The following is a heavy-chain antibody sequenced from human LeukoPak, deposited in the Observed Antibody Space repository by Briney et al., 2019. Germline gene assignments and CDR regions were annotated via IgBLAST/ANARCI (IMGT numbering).Heavy chain of an antibody. CDR1: GFTFSNYN. CDR2: ISSRGSYI. CDR3: TKDGRVASAINRPTYYYGMDV. D-gene: IGHD5-18*01. J-gene: IGHJ6*02. Sequence: GGSLRLPCAASGFTFSNYNINWVRQAPGKGLEWVSCISSRGSYIYYADSVKGRFTISRDNADNSLYLQMNSLRAEDTAVYYCTKDGRVASAINRPTYYYGMDVWGQGTTVIVSS. V-gene: IGHV3-21*01.